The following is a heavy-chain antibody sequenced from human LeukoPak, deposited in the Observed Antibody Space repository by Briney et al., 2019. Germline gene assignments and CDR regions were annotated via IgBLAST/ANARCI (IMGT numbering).Heavy chain of an antibody. V-gene: IGHV4-4*07. CDR1: GGSISSYY. D-gene: IGHD6-19*01. CDR2: IYTSGST. Sequence: PSETLSLTCTVSGGSISSYYWSWIRQPAGKGLEWIGRIYTSGSTNYNPSLKSRVTMSVDTSKNQFSLKLSSVTAADTAVHYCARDSIAVAGDYYYGMDVWGQGTTVTVSS. J-gene: IGHJ6*02. CDR3: ARDSIAVAGDYYYGMDV.